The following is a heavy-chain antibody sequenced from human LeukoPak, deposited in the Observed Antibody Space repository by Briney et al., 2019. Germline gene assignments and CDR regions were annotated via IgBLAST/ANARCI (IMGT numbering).Heavy chain of an antibody. CDR1: GFTFSSHA. V-gene: IGHV3-30-3*01. Sequence: GGSLRLSCAASGFTFSSHAMHWVRQAPGKGLEWVAVISFDGSNKYYADSVKGRFTISRDNSKNTLYLQMSSLRTEDTAVYYCASVGGYDPLFDYWGQGTLVTVSS. J-gene: IGHJ4*02. CDR3: ASVGGYDPLFDY. D-gene: IGHD5-12*01. CDR2: ISFDGSNK.